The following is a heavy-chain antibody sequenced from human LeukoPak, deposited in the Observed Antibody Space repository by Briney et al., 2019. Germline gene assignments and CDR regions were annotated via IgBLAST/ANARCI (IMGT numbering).Heavy chain of an antibody. V-gene: IGHV3-30*02. CDR1: GFTFSSYG. Sequence: PGGSLRLSCAASGFTFSSYGMHWVRQAPGKGLEWVAFIRYDGSNKYYADSVKGRFTISRDNSKNTLYLQMNSLRAEDTAAYYCACLGYCSSTSCSPDDYWGQGTLVTVSS. J-gene: IGHJ4*02. CDR2: IRYDGSNK. D-gene: IGHD2-2*01. CDR3: ACLGYCSSTSCSPDDY.